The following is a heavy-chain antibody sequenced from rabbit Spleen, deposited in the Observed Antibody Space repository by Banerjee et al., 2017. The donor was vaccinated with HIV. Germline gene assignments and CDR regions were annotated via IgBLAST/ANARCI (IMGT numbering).Heavy chain of an antibody. J-gene: IGHJ4*01. V-gene: IGHV1S45*01. CDR1: GFSFSGTYY. CDR2: IDTGFGGTT. Sequence: QEQLEESGGDLVKPEGSLTLACTASGFSFSGTYYMCWVRQAPGKGLEWIACIDTGFGGTTYYASWAKGRFTISKTSSTTVTLQMTSLTAADTATYFCATYVDYDGDFNLWGQGTLVTVS. D-gene: IGHD2-1*01. CDR3: ATYVDYDGDFNL.